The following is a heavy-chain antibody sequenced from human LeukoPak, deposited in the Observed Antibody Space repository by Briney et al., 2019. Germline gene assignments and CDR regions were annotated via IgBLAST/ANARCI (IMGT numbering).Heavy chain of an antibody. CDR1: GGSISSSSYY. CDR2: IYYSGST. Sequence: SETLSLTCTVSGGSISSSSYYWGWIRQPPGKGLEWIGSIYYSGSTYYNPSLKSRVTISVDTSKNQFSLKLSSVTAADTAVYYCARGKGSCSYGKPYYYYYYMDVWGKGTTVTVSS. J-gene: IGHJ6*03. CDR3: ARGKGSCSYGKPYYYYYYMDV. D-gene: IGHD5-18*01. V-gene: IGHV4-39*07.